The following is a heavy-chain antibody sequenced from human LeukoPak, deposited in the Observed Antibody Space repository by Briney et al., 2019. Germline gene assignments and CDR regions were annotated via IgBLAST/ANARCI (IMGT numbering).Heavy chain of an antibody. Sequence: SETLSLTCTVSGGSISSGGYYWRWIRQPAGKGLEWIGRIYTSGSTNYNPSLKSRVTISVDTSKNQFSLKLSSVTAADTAVYYCAGTYYYDSSAYYSPWGQGTMVTVSS. CDR3: AGTYYYDSSAYYSP. D-gene: IGHD3-22*01. CDR2: IYTSGST. CDR1: GGSISSGGYY. V-gene: IGHV4-61*02. J-gene: IGHJ3*01.